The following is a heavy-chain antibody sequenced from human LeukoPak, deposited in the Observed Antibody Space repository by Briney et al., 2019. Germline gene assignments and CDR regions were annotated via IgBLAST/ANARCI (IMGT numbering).Heavy chain of an antibody. Sequence: SETLSLTCAVYGGSVSGYYWSWTRQPPGKGLEWIGEINHSGSTNYNPSLKSRVTISVDTSKNQFSLKLSSVTAADTAVYYCARTVGGWYYFDYWGQGTLVTVSS. J-gene: IGHJ4*02. D-gene: IGHD6-19*01. CDR1: GGSVSGYY. V-gene: IGHV4-34*01. CDR2: INHSGST. CDR3: ARTVGGWYYFDY.